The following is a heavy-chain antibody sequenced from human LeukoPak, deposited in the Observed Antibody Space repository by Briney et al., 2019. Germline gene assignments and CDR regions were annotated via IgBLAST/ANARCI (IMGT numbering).Heavy chain of an antibody. D-gene: IGHD6-25*01. Sequence: PSETLSLTCAVSGGSISSGGYSWGWIRQPPGKGLAWIGHISHSGSTYYNPSLKSRVSISLDRSKNQFSLNLTSVSGADTAVYFCAGGRPANMAFDIWGHGTMVPVSS. V-gene: IGHV4-30-2*01. J-gene: IGHJ3*02. CDR1: GGSISSGGYS. CDR3: AGGRPANMAFDI. CDR2: ISHSGST.